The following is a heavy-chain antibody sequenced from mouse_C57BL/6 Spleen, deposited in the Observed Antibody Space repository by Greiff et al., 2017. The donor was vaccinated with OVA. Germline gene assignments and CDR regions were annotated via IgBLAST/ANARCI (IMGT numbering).Heavy chain of an antibody. CDR2: IYPRSGNT. Sequence: QVQLKESGAELARPGASVKLSCKASGYTFTSYGITWVKQRTGQGLEWIGEIYPRSGNTYYNEKFKGKATLTADKSSSTAYMELSSLTSEESAVYFGVRGIFCDGYQYFDFWGQGTTLTVSS. D-gene: IGHD2-3*01. CDR3: VRGIFCDGYQYFDF. V-gene: IGHV1-81*01. J-gene: IGHJ2*01. CDR1: GYTFTSYG.